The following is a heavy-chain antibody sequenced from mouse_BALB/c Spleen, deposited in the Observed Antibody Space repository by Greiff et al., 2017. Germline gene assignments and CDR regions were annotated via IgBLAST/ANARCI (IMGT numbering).Heavy chain of an antibody. CDR3: ARDEGGITTVAHYFDY. CDR2: IWAGGST. D-gene: IGHD1-1*01. CDR1: GFSLTSYG. Sequence: VQLQQSGPGLVAPSQSLSITCTVSGFSLTSYGVHWVRQPPGKGLEWLGVIWAGGSTNYNSALMSRLSISKDNSKSQVFLKMNSLQTDDTAMYYCARDEGGITTVAHYFDYWGQGTTLTVSS. J-gene: IGHJ2*01. V-gene: IGHV2-9*02.